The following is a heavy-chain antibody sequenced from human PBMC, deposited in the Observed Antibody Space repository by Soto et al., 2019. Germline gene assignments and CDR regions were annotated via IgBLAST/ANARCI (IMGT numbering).Heavy chain of an antibody. CDR2: IIPIFGTA. D-gene: IGHD3-22*01. CDR3: ATGYYYDSSGPLDAFDI. Sequence: KVSCKASGGTFSSYAISWVRQAPGQGLEWMGGIIPIFGTANYAQKFQGRVTITADESTSTAYMELSSLRSEDTAVYYCATGYYYDSSGPLDAFDIWGQGTMVTVSS. J-gene: IGHJ3*02. V-gene: IGHV1-69*01. CDR1: GGTFSSYA.